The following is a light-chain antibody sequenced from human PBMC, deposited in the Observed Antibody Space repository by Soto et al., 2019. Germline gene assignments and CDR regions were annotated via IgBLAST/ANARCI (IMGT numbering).Light chain of an antibody. Sequence: QSALTQPPSASGSPGQSVTISCTGTSSDVCGFNYVSWYQHHPGKAPKLMIYEVSKRPSGVPDRFSGSKSGNTASLTVSGLQAEDEADYYCSSYAGSNKGVFGGGTKLTVL. V-gene: IGLV2-8*01. CDR3: SSYAGSNKGV. CDR2: EVS. J-gene: IGLJ2*01. CDR1: SSDVCGFNY.